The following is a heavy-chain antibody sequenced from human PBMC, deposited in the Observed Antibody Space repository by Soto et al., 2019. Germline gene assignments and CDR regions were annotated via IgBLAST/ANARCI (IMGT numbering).Heavy chain of an antibody. J-gene: IGHJ6*02. CDR3: TRDCEKGYGMDV. CDR1: GFSFSSYN. CDR2: ISSRSRVI. Sequence: SGGSLRLSCAASGFSFSSYNMNWVRQAPGKGLEWVSYISSRSRVIYYADSVKGRFTISRDNAKNSLYLQMNSLRDEDTALYYCTRDCEKGYGMDVWGQGTTVTVSS. V-gene: IGHV3-48*02.